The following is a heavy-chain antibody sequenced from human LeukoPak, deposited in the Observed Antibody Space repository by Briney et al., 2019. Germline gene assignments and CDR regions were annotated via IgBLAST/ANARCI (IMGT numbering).Heavy chain of an antibody. Sequence: ASVKVSCKASGYTFTGYYMYWVRQAPEQGLEWMGWINPNSGGTNYAQKFQGRVTMTRDTSISTAYMELSRLRADDTAVYYCARWGIGDLRNTFDLWGHGTMFTVSS. V-gene: IGHV1-2*02. CDR2: INPNSGGT. CDR3: ARWGIGDLRNTFDL. CDR1: GYTFTGYY. D-gene: IGHD3-10*01. J-gene: IGHJ3*01.